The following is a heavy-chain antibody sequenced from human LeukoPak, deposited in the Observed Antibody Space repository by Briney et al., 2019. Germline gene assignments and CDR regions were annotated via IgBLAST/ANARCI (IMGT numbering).Heavy chain of an antibody. Sequence: SVKVSCKASGGTFSSYAISWVRQAPGQGLEWMGGIIPIFGTAKYAQKSQGRVTITEDESTSTAYMELSSMRSEDTAVYYCAREDLPADFGYGDSRGPDAFDIWGQGTMVTVSS. J-gene: IGHJ3*02. D-gene: IGHD4-17*01. CDR2: IIPIFGTA. CDR3: AREDLPADFGYGDSRGPDAFDI. CDR1: GGTFSSYA. V-gene: IGHV1-69*13.